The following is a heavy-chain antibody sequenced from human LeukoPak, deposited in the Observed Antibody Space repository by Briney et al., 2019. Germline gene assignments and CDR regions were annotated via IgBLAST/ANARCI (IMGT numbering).Heavy chain of an antibody. J-gene: IGHJ6*03. V-gene: IGHV4-34*01. CDR3: ARDRRGVDGSGSYYYYMDV. CDR2: INHSGST. Sequence: SETLSLTCAVYGGSFSGYYWSWIRQPPGKGLEWIGEINHSGSTNYNPPLKSRVTMSVDTSKNQFSLKLSSVTAADTAVYYCARDRRGVDGSGSYYYYMDVWGKGTTVTVSS. D-gene: IGHD3-10*01. CDR1: GGSFSGYY.